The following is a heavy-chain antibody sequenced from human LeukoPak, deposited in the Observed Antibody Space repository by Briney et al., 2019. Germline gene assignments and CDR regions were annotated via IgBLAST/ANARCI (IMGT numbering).Heavy chain of an antibody. V-gene: IGHV4-39*07. CDR1: GGSISSSSYY. CDR2: IYYSGST. J-gene: IGHJ3*02. D-gene: IGHD6-13*01. Sequence: SETLSLTCTVSGGSISSSSYYWGWIRQPPGKGLEWIGSIYYSGSTYYNLSLKSRVTISVDTSKNQFSLKLSSVTAADTAVYYCASDSSSWNDAFDIWGQGTMVTVSS. CDR3: ASDSSSWNDAFDI.